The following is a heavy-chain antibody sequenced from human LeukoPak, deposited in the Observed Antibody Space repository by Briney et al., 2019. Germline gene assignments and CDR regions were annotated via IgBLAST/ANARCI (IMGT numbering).Heavy chain of an antibody. CDR2: IYTSGST. CDR1: GGSISSYY. D-gene: IGHD2-2*01. J-gene: IGHJ4*02. V-gene: IGHV4-4*07. CDR3: ARDLGSRYCSSTSCLYHFDY. Sequence: SETLSLTCTVSGGSISSYYWSWIRQPAGKGLEWIGRIYTSGSTNYNPSLKSRVTMSVDTSKNQFSLKLSSVTAADTAVNYCARDLGSRYCSSTSCLYHFDYWGQGTLVTVSS.